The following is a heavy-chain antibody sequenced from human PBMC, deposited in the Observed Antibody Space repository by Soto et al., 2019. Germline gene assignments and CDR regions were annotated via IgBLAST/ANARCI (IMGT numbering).Heavy chain of an antibody. CDR3: ATHRMGAVTALRYFDL. CDR1: GITFSSYA. J-gene: IGHJ2*01. CDR2: ISYDGRRK. Sequence: QVQLVESGGGVVQPGRSLRLSCEVSGITFSSYAMHWVRQAPGKGLEWVAVISYDGRRKFYADSVKGRFTISRDNSENALYVQMDSLTTGDTAVYYCATHRMGAVTALRYFDLWGRGTLVAVSS. V-gene: IGHV3-30*04. D-gene: IGHD2-21*02.